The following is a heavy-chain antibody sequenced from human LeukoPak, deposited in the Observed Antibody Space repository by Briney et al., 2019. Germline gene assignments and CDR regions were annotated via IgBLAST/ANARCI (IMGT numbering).Heavy chain of an antibody. D-gene: IGHD2-2*01. CDR2: INPNSGGT. J-gene: IGHJ5*02. CDR1: GYTFTGYY. CDR3: ARGTFPAAMRGAISDP. V-gene: IGHV1-2*02. Sequence: ASVKVSCKASGYTFTGYYMHWVRQAPGQGLEWMGWINPNSGGTNYAQKFQGRVTMTRDTSISTAYMELSRLRSDDTAVYYCARGTFPAAMRGAISDPWGQGTLVTVSS.